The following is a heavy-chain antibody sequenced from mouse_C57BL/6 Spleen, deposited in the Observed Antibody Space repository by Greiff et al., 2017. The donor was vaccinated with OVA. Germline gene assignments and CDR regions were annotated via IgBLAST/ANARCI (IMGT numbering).Heavy chain of an antibody. CDR2: IYPGDGDT. CDR1: GYAFSSSW. V-gene: IGHV1-82*01. CDR3: ATYDNGGFGYFDV. D-gene: IGHD2-4*01. Sequence: QVQLQQSGPELVKPGASVKISCKASGYAFSSSWMNWVKQRPGKGLEWIGRIYPGDGDTNYNGKFKGKATLTADKSSSTAYMQLSSLTSEDSAVYFCATYDNGGFGYFDVWGTGTTVTVSS. J-gene: IGHJ1*03.